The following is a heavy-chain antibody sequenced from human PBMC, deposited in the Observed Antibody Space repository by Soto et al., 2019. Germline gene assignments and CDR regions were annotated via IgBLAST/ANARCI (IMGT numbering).Heavy chain of an antibody. CDR2: VSAKSGDT. V-gene: IGHV1-18*04. Sequence: ASVKVSCKASGFSFTSSGFNWVRQAPGQGLEWVGWVSAKSGDTKCVENLQGRVTMTTDTSTNTAYMELRSLRSEDTAVYYCASGVTNGVFWSNTRLGYWGQGTLVTVSS. CDR1: GFSFTSSG. CDR3: ASGVTNGVFWSNTRLGY. D-gene: IGHD2-8*01. J-gene: IGHJ4*02.